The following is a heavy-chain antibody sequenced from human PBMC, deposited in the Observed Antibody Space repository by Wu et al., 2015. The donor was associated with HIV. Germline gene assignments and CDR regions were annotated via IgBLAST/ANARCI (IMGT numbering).Heavy chain of an antibody. J-gene: IGHJ3*02. CDR1: GYTFTGYY. D-gene: IGHD6-13*01. Sequence: QVQLVQSGAEVKKPGASVKVSCKASGYTFTGYYMHWVRQAPGQGLEWMGWINPNSGGTNYAQKFQGRVTMTRDTSISTAYMELSRLRSDDTAVYYCASPSSSWGWPRWAFDIWGQGTMVTVSS. V-gene: IGHV1-2*02. CDR2: INPNSGGT. CDR3: ASPSSSWGWPRWAFDI.